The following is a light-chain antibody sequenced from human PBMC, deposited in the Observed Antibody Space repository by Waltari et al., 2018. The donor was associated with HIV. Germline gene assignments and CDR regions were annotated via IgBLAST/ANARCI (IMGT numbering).Light chain of an antibody. CDR2: TAS. CDR3: QQSYSIPRT. J-gene: IGKJ4*01. V-gene: IGKV1-39*01. Sequence: DIQMTQSPSSLSAFVGDRVTLTCRASQSLSTSLNWYQQKPGKAPNLLIYTASNFESGIPSRFSGSGSGTDFTLTINSLHPEDFATYYCQQSYSIPRTFGGGTKVEIK. CDR1: QSLSTS.